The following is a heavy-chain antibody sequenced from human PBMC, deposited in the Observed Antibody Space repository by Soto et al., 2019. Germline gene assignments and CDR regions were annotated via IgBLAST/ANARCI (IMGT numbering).Heavy chain of an antibody. Sequence: EVQLVESGGGLVQPGGSLRLSCAASGFTFNSYSMNWVRQAPGKGLEWVSYISTSGSATYYADSVKGRFTNSRDNAKNTLYLQMNSRRAEDTAVYYCARIVYSYGRAFDSWGQGTLVTVSS. CDR1: GFTFNSYS. J-gene: IGHJ4*02. D-gene: IGHD5-18*01. CDR2: ISTSGSAT. V-gene: IGHV3-48*01. CDR3: ARIVYSYGRAFDS.